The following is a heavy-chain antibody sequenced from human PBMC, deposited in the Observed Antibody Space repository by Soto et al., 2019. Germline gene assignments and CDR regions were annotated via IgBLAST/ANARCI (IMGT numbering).Heavy chain of an antibody. CDR2: IAFSGTNI. D-gene: IGHD7-27*01. J-gene: IGHJ4*02. CDR3: AKWGTNCYDY. Sequence: EVQLVESGGGLVKPGGSLRLSCAASGFTFSHYGMNWVRQAPGKGLEWVSSIAFSGTNIYYADSLKGRFTISRDNAKNSLYLQMNSLKAEDTAVYYCAKWGTNCYDYWGQGTLVTVSS. V-gene: IGHV3-21*01. CDR1: GFTFSHYG.